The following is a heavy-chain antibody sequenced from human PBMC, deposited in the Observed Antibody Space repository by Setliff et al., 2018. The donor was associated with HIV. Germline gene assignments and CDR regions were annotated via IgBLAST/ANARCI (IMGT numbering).Heavy chain of an antibody. D-gene: IGHD2-21*01. CDR1: GGSISSSGYY. J-gene: IGHJ3*02. V-gene: IGHV4-39*01. CDR2: IYYSGTT. CDR3: ARPRLRGSGAFDI. Sequence: KPSETLSLTCTVSGGSISSSGYYWGWIRQPPGKGLEWIGSIYYSGTTYYNPSLKSRVAISVDTSKNQFSLKLSSVTAADTAVYYCARPRLRGSGAFDIWGQGTMVTVSS.